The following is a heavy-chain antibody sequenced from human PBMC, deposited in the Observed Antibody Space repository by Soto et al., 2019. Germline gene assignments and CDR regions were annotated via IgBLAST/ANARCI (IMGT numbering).Heavy chain of an antibody. D-gene: IGHD2-15*01. CDR1: GFSLSTSGVG. J-gene: IGHJ6*02. CDR3: AYLPCSGGSCYWFSYSGMAV. CDR2: IYWDDDK. Sequence: QITLKESGPPLVKPTQTLTLTCTFSGFSLSTSGVGGAWLRQPPGKALEWLALIYWDDDKRDRPSLETRLTITQDTSNIQVAISKPNMDSVNTAAEYCAYLPCSGGSCYWFSYSGMAVWGQGTTVTVTS. V-gene: IGHV2-5*02.